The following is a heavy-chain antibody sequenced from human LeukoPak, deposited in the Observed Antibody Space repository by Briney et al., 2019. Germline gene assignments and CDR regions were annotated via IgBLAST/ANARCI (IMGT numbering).Heavy chain of an antibody. CDR1: GGFISSYY. D-gene: IGHD2-8*02. CDR2: IYSSAST. J-gene: IGHJ4*02. V-gene: IGHV4-59*01. CDR3: ASRPTGGSSYDY. Sequence: SETLSLTCTVSGGFISSYYWSWIRQPPGKGLEWIGYIYSSASTNYNPSLKGRVTISVDTSKNQFSLKLSSVTAADTAVYYWASRPTGGSSYDYWGQGIVVTVSS.